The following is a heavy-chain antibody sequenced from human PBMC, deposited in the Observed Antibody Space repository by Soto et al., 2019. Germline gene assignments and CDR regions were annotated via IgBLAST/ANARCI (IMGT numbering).Heavy chain of an antibody. J-gene: IGHJ2*01. CDR3: ARGPDLRFLEWLWYFDL. Sequence: PSETLSLTCTVSGGSVSSGSYYWSWIRQPPGKGLEWIGYIYYSGSTNYNPSLKSRVTISVDTSKNQFSLKLSSVTAADTAVYYCARGPDLRFLEWLWYFDLWGRGTLVTVSS. CDR2: IYYSGST. V-gene: IGHV4-61*01. D-gene: IGHD3-3*01. CDR1: GGSVSSGSYY.